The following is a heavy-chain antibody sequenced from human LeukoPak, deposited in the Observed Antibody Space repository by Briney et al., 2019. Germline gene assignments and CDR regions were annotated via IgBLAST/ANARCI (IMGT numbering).Heavy chain of an antibody. CDR2: IIPIFGTA. J-gene: IGHJ3*02. V-gene: IGHV1-69*01. CDR1: GGTFSSCA. CDR3: ARGVRGVIITFDAFDI. D-gene: IGHD3-10*02. Sequence: SVKVSCKASGGTFSSCAISWVRQAPGQGLEWMGGIIPIFGTANYAQKFQGRVTITADESTSTAYMELSSLRSEDTAVYYCARGVRGVIITFDAFDIWGQGTMVTVSS.